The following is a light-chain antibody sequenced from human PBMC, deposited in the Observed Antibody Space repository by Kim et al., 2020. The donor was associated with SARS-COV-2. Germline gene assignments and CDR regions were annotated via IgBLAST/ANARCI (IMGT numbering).Light chain of an antibody. Sequence: GNSIPISCIGTNSDIGAFSYVSWFQQHPGKAPKLLIYDVTERPSGISNRFSGSTSGNTASLTISGLLIEDEADYYCSSYTTANSRVFGTGTKVTVL. V-gene: IGLV2-14*04. CDR3: SSYTTANSRV. J-gene: IGLJ1*01. CDR2: DVT. CDR1: NSDIGAFSY.